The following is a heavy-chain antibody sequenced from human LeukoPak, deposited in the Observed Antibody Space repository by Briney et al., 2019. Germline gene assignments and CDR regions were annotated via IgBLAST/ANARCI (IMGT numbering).Heavy chain of an antibody. CDR1: GYSISSGYY. V-gene: IGHV4-38-2*02. J-gene: IGHJ6*04. D-gene: IGHD3-3*01. CDR3: ARDQAIFGVVDV. Sequence: SETLSLTCTVSGYSISSGYYWGWIRQPPGKGLEWIGSIHHSGSTYYNPSLKSRVTISVDTSKNQFSLKLSSVTAADTAVYYCARDQAIFGVVDVWGKGTTVTVSS. CDR2: IHHSGST.